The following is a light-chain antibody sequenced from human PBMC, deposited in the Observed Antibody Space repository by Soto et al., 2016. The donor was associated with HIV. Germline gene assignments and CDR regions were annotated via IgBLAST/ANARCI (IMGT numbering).Light chain of an antibody. J-gene: IGKJ2*03. CDR1: QGISKS. Sequence: DIQMTQSPSSLSAFVGERVTLTCRASQGISKSLAWYQQKPGRAPKLLVYAASTLRSLVPSRFSGSGSGSDYTLTINSLQPEDFAIYYCQQYYDVPYSFGLGTRLEI. CDR3: QQYYDVPYS. V-gene: IGKV1-NL1*01. CDR2: AAS.